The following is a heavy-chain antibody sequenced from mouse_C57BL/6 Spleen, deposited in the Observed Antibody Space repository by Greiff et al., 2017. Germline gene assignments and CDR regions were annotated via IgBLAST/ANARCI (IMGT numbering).Heavy chain of an antibody. CDR1: GYTFTRYD. V-gene: IGHV1-85*01. CDR2: IYPRDGST. J-gene: IGHJ2*01. CDR3: ARLSNRGVYYFDY. Sequence: QVQLKQSGPELVKPGASVKLSCKASGYTFTRYDINWVKQRPGQGLEWIGWIYPRDGSTKTNEKFKGKATLTVEPSSSTAYLELHSLTSKDSAVYFCARLSNRGVYYFDYWGQGTTLTVSS. D-gene: IGHD2-5*01.